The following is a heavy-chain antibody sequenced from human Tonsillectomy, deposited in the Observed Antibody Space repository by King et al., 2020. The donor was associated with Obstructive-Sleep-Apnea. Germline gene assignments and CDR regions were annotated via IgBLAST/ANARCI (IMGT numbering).Heavy chain of an antibody. V-gene: IGHV4-59*01. CDR2: IYYSGST. CDR3: ARGRNGDFWSGYYGDYGMDV. J-gene: IGHJ6*02. CDR1: GGSISSYY. D-gene: IGHD3-3*01. Sequence: QLQESGPGLVKPSETLSLTCTVSGGSISSYYWSWIRQPPGKGLEWIGYIYYSGSTNYNPSLKSRVTISVDTAKNQFSLKLSSVTAADTAGYYCARGRNGDFWSGYYGDYGMDVWGQGTTVTVSS.